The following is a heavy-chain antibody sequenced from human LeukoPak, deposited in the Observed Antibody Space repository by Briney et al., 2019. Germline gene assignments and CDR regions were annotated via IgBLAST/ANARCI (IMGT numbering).Heavy chain of an antibody. V-gene: IGHV3-48*01. CDR2: ISSSSSTI. CDR3: VKDNPLDY. CDR1: GFTFSSYG. D-gene: IGHD1-14*01. J-gene: IGHJ4*02. Sequence: GGSLRLSRAASGFTFSSYGMTWVRQAPGKGLEWVSYISSSSSTIYYADSVKGRFTISRDNAKNSLYLQLNSLRAEDTAVYYCVKDNPLDYWGQGTLVIVSS.